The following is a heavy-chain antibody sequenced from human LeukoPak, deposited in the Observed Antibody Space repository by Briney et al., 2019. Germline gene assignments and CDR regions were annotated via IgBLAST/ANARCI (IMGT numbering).Heavy chain of an antibody. V-gene: IGHV4-34*01. Sequence: SETLSLTCAVYDGSFSGYYWSWIRQPPGKGLEWIGEINHSGSTNYNPSLKSRVTISLDTSKSQFSLKVRYVTAADTAVYYCARGFPYYDILTGYYQDAFDIWGQGTMVTVSS. CDR2: INHSGST. CDR1: DGSFSGYY. CDR3: ARGFPYYDILTGYYQDAFDI. D-gene: IGHD3-9*01. J-gene: IGHJ3*02.